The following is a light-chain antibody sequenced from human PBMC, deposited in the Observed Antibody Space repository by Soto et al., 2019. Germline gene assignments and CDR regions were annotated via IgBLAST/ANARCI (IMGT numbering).Light chain of an antibody. CDR2: NNN. V-gene: IGLV1-44*01. J-gene: IGLJ1*01. CDR3: ASWGDRKPGPFV. Sequence: QAVVTQPPSASGTPGQTVTISCSGSNSNIGSNTVNWYQQLPGTAPKLLIYNNNQRPSGVPDRFSGSKSGTSASLAIGGLQSDDEADYYCASWGDRKPGPFVFGAGTKLTVL. CDR1: NSNIGSNT.